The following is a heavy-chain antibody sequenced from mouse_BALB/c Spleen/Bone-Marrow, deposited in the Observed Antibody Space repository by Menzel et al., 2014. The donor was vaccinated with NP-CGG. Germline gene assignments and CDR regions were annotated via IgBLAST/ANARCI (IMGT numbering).Heavy chain of an antibody. CDR2: INPSTGYT. CDR3: ARGYYGSSLVY. CDR1: GYSFTSYW. Sequence: QVQLKHSGAELAEPGASVKMSCKASGYSFTSYWMHWVKQRPGQGLEWIGFINPSTGYTEYNQKFTNKAKLTADKSSSTANKQLNSQASEDSAVYYCARGYYGSSLVYWGQGTLVTVSA. V-gene: IGHV1-7*01. D-gene: IGHD1-1*01. J-gene: IGHJ3*01.